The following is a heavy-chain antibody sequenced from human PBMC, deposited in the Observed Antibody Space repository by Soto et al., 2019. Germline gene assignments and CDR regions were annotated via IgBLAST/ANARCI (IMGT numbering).Heavy chain of an antibody. CDR3: APPSSGWYGGVY. V-gene: IGHV3-23*01. Sequence: EVQLLESGGGLVQPGGSLRLSCAASGFTFSSYAMSWVRQAPGKGLEWVSAISGSGGSTYYADSVKGRFTISRDNAKNTLYLQMNSLRAEDTAVYYCAPPSSGWYGGVYWGQGTLVTVSS. CDR1: GFTFSSYA. J-gene: IGHJ4*02. D-gene: IGHD6-19*01. CDR2: ISGSGGST.